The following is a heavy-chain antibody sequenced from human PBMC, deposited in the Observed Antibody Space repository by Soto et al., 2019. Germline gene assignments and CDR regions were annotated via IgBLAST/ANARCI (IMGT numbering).Heavy chain of an antibody. CDR3: ARDAYCTGAGCFSD. J-gene: IGHJ4*02. V-gene: IGHV3-7*01. Sequence: EVHLVESGGGLVQPGGSLRLSCAASGFTFSGFWMTWVRQAPGKGLEWVANINQDGSEKYYVDSVKGRFTISRDNAKNSLYLQMSSLRAADTAVYYCARDAYCTGAGCFSDWGQGTLVTVSS. CDR2: INQDGSEK. CDR1: GFTFSGFW. D-gene: IGHD2-8*02.